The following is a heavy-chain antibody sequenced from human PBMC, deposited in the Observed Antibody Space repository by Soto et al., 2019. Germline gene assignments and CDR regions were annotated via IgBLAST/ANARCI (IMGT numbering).Heavy chain of an antibody. D-gene: IGHD3-9*01. CDR1: GFTFSSYA. CDR3: AKDQSEDYDILTGPYGA. V-gene: IGHV3-23*01. J-gene: IGHJ5*02. Sequence: GGSLRLSCASSGFTFSSYAMSLVRQAPGKGLEWVSAISGSGGSTYYADSVKGRFTISRDNSKNTLYLQMNSLRAEDTAVYYCAKDQSEDYDILTGPYGAWGQGTLVTVSS. CDR2: ISGSGGST.